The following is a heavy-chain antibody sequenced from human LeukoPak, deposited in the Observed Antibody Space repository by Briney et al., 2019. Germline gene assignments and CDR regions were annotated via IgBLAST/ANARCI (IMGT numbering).Heavy chain of an antibody. CDR2: IYYSGST. J-gene: IGHJ4*02. Sequence: PSESLSLTCAVSGASISSFYWGWIRQPPGKGREWVGYIYYSGSTNYNPSLKSRVTISVDTSKNQFSLKLSSVTAADTAVYYCARGMQQLYHFDSWGRGTLVTVSS. D-gene: IGHD6-13*01. CDR1: GASISSFY. CDR3: ARGMQQLYHFDS. V-gene: IGHV4-59*01.